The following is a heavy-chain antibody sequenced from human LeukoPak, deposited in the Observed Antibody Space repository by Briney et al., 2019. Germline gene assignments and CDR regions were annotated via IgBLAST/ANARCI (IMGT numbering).Heavy chain of an antibody. CDR3: AKDIRLRFLEWLPDYYYYYGMDV. CDR1: GFTFDDYA. D-gene: IGHD3-3*01. V-gene: IGHV3-9*01. CDR2: ISWNSGSI. J-gene: IGHJ6*02. Sequence: GGSLRLSCAASGFTFDDYAMPWVRQAPGKGLEWVSGISWNSGSIGYADSVKGRFTISRDNAKNSLYLQMNSLRAEDTALYYCAKDIRLRFLEWLPDYYYYYGMDVWGQGTTVTVSS.